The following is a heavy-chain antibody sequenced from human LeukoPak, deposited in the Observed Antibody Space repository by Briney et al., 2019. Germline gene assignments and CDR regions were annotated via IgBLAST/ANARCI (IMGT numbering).Heavy chain of an antibody. D-gene: IGHD1-26*01. CDR3: ATRGAPGYYYGMDV. J-gene: IGHJ6*02. CDR1: GFTVSSNY. V-gene: IGHV3-66*01. Sequence: GGSLRLSCAASGFTVSSNYMSWVRQAPGKGLEWVSIISTSGTTSYVDSVKGRFTISRDNSRNTLYLQMNSLRAEDTAVYYCATRGAPGYYYGMDVWGQGTTVTVSS. CDR2: ISTSGTT.